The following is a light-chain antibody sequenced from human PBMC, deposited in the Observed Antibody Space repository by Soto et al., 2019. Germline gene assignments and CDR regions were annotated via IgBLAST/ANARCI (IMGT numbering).Light chain of an antibody. CDR1: TVPVTSGHY. V-gene: IGLV7-46*01. Sequence: QAVVTQEPSLTVSPGGTVNLTCGSTTVPVTSGHYPYWFQHKPGQAPRVLIYDTNYKHSWTPARFSGSLLGGKAALTLSGAQPEDEADYYCLLSYSDAVVFGGGTKLTVL. J-gene: IGLJ2*01. CDR3: LLSYSDAVV. CDR2: DTN.